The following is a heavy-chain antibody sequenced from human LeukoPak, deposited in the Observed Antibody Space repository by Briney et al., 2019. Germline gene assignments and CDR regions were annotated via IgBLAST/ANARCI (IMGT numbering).Heavy chain of an antibody. Sequence: QPSETLSLTCTVSGGSISSNSYYWGWIRQPPGKGLEWIGSIYYSGSTYYNPSLKSRVTISVDTSKNQCSLKLSSVTAADTAVYYCARRRKLAAAEGVDYWGQGTLVTVSS. D-gene: IGHD6-13*01. CDR2: IYYSGST. CDR1: GGSISSNSYY. J-gene: IGHJ4*02. CDR3: ARRRKLAAAEGVDY. V-gene: IGHV4-39*01.